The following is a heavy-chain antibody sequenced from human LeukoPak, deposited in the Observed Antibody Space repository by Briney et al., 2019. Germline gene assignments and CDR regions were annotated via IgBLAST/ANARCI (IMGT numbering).Heavy chain of an antibody. V-gene: IGHV3-7*01. J-gene: IGHJ4*02. CDR3: ARDRMGRIFDY. CDR2: IKQDGGEK. Sequence: PGGSLRLSCAASGFSFSRYSMNWVRQAPGKGLEWVANIKQDGGEKYYVDSVKGRFTISRDNAKNSLYLQMNSLRAEDTAVYYCARDRMGRIFDYWGQGTLVTVSS. D-gene: IGHD1-26*01. CDR1: GFSFSRYS.